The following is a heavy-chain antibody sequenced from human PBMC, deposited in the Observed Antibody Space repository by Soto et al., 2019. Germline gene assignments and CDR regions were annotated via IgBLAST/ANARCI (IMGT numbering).Heavy chain of an antibody. CDR3: ARDMDYYGSGSRFDH. V-gene: IGHV1-69*13. CDR1: GGTFSSYA. D-gene: IGHD3-10*01. J-gene: IGHJ5*02. CDR2: IIPIFGTA. Sequence: GASVKVSCKASGGTFSSYAISWVRQAPGQGLEWMGGIIPIFGTANYAQKFQGRVTITADESTSTAYMELSSLRSEDTAVYYCARDMDYYGSGSRFDHWGQGTLVTVSS.